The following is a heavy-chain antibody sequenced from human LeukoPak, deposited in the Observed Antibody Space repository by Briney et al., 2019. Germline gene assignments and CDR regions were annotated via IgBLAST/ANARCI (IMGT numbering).Heavy chain of an antibody. CDR2: IYYSGST. V-gene: IGHV4-59*08. J-gene: IGHJ5*02. Sequence: SETLSLTCTVSGGSISSYYWSWIRQPPGKGLEWIGYIYYSGSTNYNPSLKSRVTISVDTSKNQFSLKLSSVTAADTAVYYCARLERRNWFDPWGQGTLVTVSS. D-gene: IGHD1-1*01. CDR1: GGSISSYY. CDR3: ARLERRNWFDP.